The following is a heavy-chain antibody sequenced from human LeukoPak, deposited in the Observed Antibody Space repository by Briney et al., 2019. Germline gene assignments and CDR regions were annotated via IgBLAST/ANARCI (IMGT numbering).Heavy chain of an antibody. CDR1: GFTFSSYS. Sequence: GGSQRLSCAASGFTFSSYSMNWVRQAPGKGLEWVSSISSSSNYIYYADSVKGQFTISRDNAKNSLYLQMNSLRAEDTAVYYCARDYGSGSYGYGMDVWGQGTTVTVSS. CDR2: ISSSSNYI. V-gene: IGHV3-21*01. D-gene: IGHD3-10*01. CDR3: ARDYGSGSYGYGMDV. J-gene: IGHJ6*02.